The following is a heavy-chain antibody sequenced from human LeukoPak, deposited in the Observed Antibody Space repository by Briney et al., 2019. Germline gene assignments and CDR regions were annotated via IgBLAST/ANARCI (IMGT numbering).Heavy chain of an antibody. CDR1: GCSMSSYY. CDR2: IYTSGST. Sequence: SETLSLTCTVSGCSMSSYYWSWIRQPAGKGLEWIGRIYTSGSTNYNPSLKSRVTMSVDTSRNQFSLKLSSVTAADTAVYYCERDARNPWGHNWFDPWGQGTLVTVSS. V-gene: IGHV4-4*07. D-gene: IGHD7-27*01. CDR3: ERDARNPWGHNWFDP. J-gene: IGHJ5*02.